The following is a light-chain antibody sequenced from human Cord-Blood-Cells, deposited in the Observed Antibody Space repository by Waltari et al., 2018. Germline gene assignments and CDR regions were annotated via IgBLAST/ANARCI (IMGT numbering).Light chain of an antibody. Sequence: DIQMTQSPSSLSAYVGDRVTITCRASQCISSYLNWYQQKPGKPPKLLIYAASSLQSGVPSRFSGSGSGTDFTLTISSLQPEDFATYYCQQSYSTPYSFGHGTKLVIK. V-gene: IGKV1-39*01. CDR1: QCISSY. J-gene: IGKJ2*03. CDR2: AAS. CDR3: QQSYSTPYS.